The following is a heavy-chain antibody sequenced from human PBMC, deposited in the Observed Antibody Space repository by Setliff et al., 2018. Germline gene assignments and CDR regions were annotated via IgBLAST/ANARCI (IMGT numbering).Heavy chain of an antibody. J-gene: IGHJ4*02. Sequence: ASVKVSCKTSGYIFTNYYVHWVRQAPGQGLEWMGVMNPGRGSRNYAQRFQGRVTMTSDTSTSTVYMELSSLRSEDTALYYCSRLVRYCTTTTCQRASGAELWGQGTLVTVSS. CDR2: MNPGRGSR. CDR3: SRLVRYCTTTTCQRASGAEL. D-gene: IGHD2-8*01. V-gene: IGHV1-46*01. CDR1: GYIFTNYY.